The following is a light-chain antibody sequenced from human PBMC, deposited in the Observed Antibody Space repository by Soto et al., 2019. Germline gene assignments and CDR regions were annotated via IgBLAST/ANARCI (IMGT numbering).Light chain of an antibody. J-gene: IGKJ2*01. CDR2: GAS. V-gene: IGKV3-20*01. Sequence: EIVLTQSPGTLSLSPGERATLSCRASQSVRSNYLAWYQRKPGQAPRLLIYGASTRATGIPDRFSGTGSGTDFTLPISRLEPEDFAVYYCQQYGGSPYTFGQGTKLEI. CDR3: QQYGGSPYT. CDR1: QSVRSNY.